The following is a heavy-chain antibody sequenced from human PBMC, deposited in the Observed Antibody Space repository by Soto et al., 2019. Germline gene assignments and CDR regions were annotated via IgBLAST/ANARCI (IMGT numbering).Heavy chain of an antibody. Sequence: NPSETLSLTCAVYGGSFSGYYWSWIRQPPGRGLEWIGEINHSGSTNYNPSLKSRVTISVDTSKNQFSLKLSSVTAADTAVYYCAREEALTTGAPGRGWFDPWGQGTLVTVSS. CDR1: GGSFSGYY. CDR2: INHSGST. V-gene: IGHV4-34*01. J-gene: IGHJ5*02. D-gene: IGHD1-1*01. CDR3: AREEALTTGAPGRGWFDP.